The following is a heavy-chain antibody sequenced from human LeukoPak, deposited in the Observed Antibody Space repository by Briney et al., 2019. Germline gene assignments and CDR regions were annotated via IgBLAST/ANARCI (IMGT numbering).Heavy chain of an antibody. CDR2: ISSSSSTI. V-gene: IGHV3-48*03. J-gene: IGHJ4*02. D-gene: IGHD4/OR15-4a*01. Sequence: GGSLRLSCAASGFTFSTFEMNWVRQAPGKGLEWVSYISSSSSTIYYADSVKGRFTISRDNDRSSLYLQMNSLRTEDTAIYYWARELGCDFWGQGTLVTVSS. CDR3: ARELGCDF. CDR1: GFTFSTFE.